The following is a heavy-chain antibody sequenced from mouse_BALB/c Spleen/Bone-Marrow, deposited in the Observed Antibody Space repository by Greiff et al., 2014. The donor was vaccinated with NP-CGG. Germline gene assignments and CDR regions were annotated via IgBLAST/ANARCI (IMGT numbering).Heavy chain of an antibody. Sequence: VQLQQSGAELVRPGTSVKVSCTASGFAFTNSFLEWVKQRPGQGLEWIGGLNPGSVGTNYNKKFKGKATLTADKSSSTAYMQLSSLTADDSAVYFCARDGNWFPYWGQGTLVTVSA. V-gene: IGHV1-54*01. J-gene: IGHJ3*01. CDR1: GFAFTNSF. D-gene: IGHD2-1*01. CDR2: LNPGSVGT. CDR3: ARDGNWFPY.